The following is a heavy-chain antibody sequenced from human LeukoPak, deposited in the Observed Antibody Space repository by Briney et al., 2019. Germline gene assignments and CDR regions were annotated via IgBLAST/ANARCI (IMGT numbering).Heavy chain of an antibody. Sequence: SETLSLTCTVSGGSISSYYWSWIRQPPGKGLEWIGYIYYSGSTNYNPSLKSRVTISVDTSKNQFSLKLSSVTAADAAVYYCASMGAVAGLGYYYGMDVWGQGTTVTVSS. CDR1: GGSISSYY. CDR2: IYYSGST. J-gene: IGHJ6*02. D-gene: IGHD6-19*01. CDR3: ASMGAVAGLGYYYGMDV. V-gene: IGHV4-59*12.